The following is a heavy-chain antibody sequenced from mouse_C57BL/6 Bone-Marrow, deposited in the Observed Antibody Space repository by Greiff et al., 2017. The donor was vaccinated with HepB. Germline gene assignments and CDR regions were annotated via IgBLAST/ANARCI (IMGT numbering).Heavy chain of an antibody. Sequence: LMEPGASVKLSCKASGYTFTEYTIHWVKQRSGQGLEWIGWFYPGSGSIKYNEKFKDKATLTADKSSSTVYMELSRLTSEDSAVYFCARHGLPFGTTVGFDYWGQGTTLTVSS. D-gene: IGHD1-1*01. V-gene: IGHV1-62-2*01. CDR2: FYPGSGSI. CDR3: ARHGLPFGTTVGFDY. CDR1: GYTFTEYT. J-gene: IGHJ2*01.